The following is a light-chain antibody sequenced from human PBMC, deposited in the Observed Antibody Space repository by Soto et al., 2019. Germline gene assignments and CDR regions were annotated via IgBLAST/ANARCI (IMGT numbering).Light chain of an antibody. CDR3: QQYNRWPFP. J-gene: IGKJ2*01. CDR1: QPVSSH. V-gene: IGKV3-15*01. Sequence: EIVMTQSPATLSVSPGERATLSCRANQPVSSHLAWYQHKPGQAPTLLRHAASTRAPGVPVRFSGSGSGTEFTLTISSLQSEDFAVYYCQQYNRWPFPFGQGTKLEIK. CDR2: AAS.